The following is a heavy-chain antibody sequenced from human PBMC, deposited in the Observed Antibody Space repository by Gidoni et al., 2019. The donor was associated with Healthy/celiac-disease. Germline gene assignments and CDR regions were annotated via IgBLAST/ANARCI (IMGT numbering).Heavy chain of an antibody. CDR2: ISYDGSNK. D-gene: IGHD6-13*01. CDR1: GFTFSSYG. V-gene: IGHV3-30*18. Sequence: QVQLVESGGGVVQPVWSLRLTCASSGFTFSSYGMHWVRAAPGKGLEWVAVISYDGSNKYYADSVKGRFTISRDNSKNTLYLQMNSLRDEDTAVYYCAKGIAGGYWGQGTLVTVSS. J-gene: IGHJ4*02. CDR3: AKGIAGGY.